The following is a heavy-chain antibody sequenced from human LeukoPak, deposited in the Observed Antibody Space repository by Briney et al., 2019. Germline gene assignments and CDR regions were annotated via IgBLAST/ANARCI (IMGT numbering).Heavy chain of an antibody. J-gene: IGHJ4*02. Sequence: GGSLRLSCAASGFTFRTYWMSWVRHVLGGGREWVANINQDGSEKKYVDSVKGRFTISRDNIKNSLYLQMNSLRAEDTAVYYCATDLYYWGQGTLVTVSA. V-gene: IGHV3-7*04. CDR1: GFTFRTYW. CDR3: ATDLYY. D-gene: IGHD2-15*01. CDR2: INQDGSEK.